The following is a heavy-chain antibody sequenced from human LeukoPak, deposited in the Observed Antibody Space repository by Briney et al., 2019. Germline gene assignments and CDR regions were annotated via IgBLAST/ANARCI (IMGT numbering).Heavy chain of an antibody. D-gene: IGHD3-22*01. J-gene: IGHJ4*02. CDR2: IYHSGST. CDR3: ARGPSYDRSGYYSRGAFDY. V-gene: IGHV4-30-2*01. CDR1: GGSISSGGYS. Sequence: SQTLSLTCAVSGGSISSGGYSWSWIRQPPGKGLEWIGYIYHSGSTYYNPSLKSRVTISVDRSKNQFSLKLSSVTAADTAVYYCARGPSYDRSGYYSRGAFDYWGQGTLVTVSS.